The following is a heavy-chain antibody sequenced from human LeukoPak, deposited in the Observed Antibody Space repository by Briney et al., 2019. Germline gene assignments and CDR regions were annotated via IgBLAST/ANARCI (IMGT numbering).Heavy chain of an antibody. D-gene: IGHD5-18*01. Sequence: GGSLRLSCAASGFTFSSYAMSWVRQAPGKGLEWVAVIWYDGSNKYYADSVKGRFTISRDNSKNTLYLQMNSLRAEDTAVYYCAKVGTAMVTWDYFDYWGQGTLVTVSS. CDR3: AKVGTAMVTWDYFDY. V-gene: IGHV3-33*06. J-gene: IGHJ4*02. CDR1: GFTFSSYA. CDR2: IWYDGSNK.